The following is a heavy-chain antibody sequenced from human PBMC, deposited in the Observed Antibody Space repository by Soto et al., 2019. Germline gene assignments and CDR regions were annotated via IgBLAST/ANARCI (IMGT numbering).Heavy chain of an antibody. Sequence: QVQLVQSGAEVKKPGSSVKVSCKASGGTFSTYAINWVRQAPGQGLEWMGGIIPIFGAANYAQKFQGRVTITADESTSTAYMELGSLRSEDTAVYYCARVTMVRGVHNRFDPWGQGTLVTVSS. CDR2: IIPIFGAA. CDR3: ARVTMVRGVHNRFDP. CDR1: GGTFSTYA. J-gene: IGHJ5*02. V-gene: IGHV1-69*01. D-gene: IGHD3-10*01.